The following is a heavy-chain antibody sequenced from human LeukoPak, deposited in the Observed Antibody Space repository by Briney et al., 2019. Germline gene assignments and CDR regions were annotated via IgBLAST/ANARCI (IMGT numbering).Heavy chain of an antibody. CDR2: IYSGGTT. V-gene: IGHV3-66*01. Sequence: GGSLRLSCAASGFNVGSNYMNWVRQAPGKGLEWVSIIYSGGTTHYADSVKGRFTISRDNSKNTLYLQMNSLRAEDTAVYYCTSGRQWLAFDYWGQGTLVTVSS. CDR3: TSGRQWLAFDY. D-gene: IGHD6-19*01. J-gene: IGHJ4*02. CDR1: GFNVGSNY.